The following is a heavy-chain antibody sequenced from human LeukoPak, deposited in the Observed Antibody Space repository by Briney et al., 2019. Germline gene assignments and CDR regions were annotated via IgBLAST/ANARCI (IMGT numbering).Heavy chain of an antibody. J-gene: IGHJ3*02. CDR1: GFTFSSYA. D-gene: IGHD3-22*01. Sequence: PGGSLRHSCAASGFTFSSYAMSWVRQAPGKGLEWVSAISGSGGSTYYADSVKGRFTISRDNSKNTLYLQMNSLRAEDTAVYYCAKDQRITMIVVGDVLGAFDIWGQGTMVTVSS. CDR2: ISGSGGST. V-gene: IGHV3-23*01. CDR3: AKDQRITMIVVGDVLGAFDI.